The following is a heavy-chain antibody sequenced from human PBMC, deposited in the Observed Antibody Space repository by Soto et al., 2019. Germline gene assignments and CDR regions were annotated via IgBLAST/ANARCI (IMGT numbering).Heavy chain of an antibody. D-gene: IGHD3-3*01. CDR1: GFSLSTSGMC. V-gene: IGHV2-70*20. CDR2: IDWDEDK. CDR3: ARIQRRTTIFGVSNNFYYAMDV. Sequence: SGPTLVNPTQTLTLTCTSFGFSLSTSGMCVSWVRQPPGKALEFLALIDWDEDKYYTTSLKTRLTISKVTSKNQVVLTMTNMDPVDTATYYCARIQRRTTIFGVSNNFYYAMDVWGQGSAVTVSS. J-gene: IGHJ6*02.